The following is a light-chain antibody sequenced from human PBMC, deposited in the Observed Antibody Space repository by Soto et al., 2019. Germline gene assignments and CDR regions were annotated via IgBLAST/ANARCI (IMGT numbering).Light chain of an antibody. CDR1: QSVNNN. J-gene: IGKJ4*01. Sequence: ETLMTQSPATLSVSPGERATLSCRASQSVNNNLAWYQQKLGQAPRVLIYGASTRATGIPARFSGSGSGTEFTLTISSLQSEDFAVYYCQQRSNWPSLTFGGGTKVDIK. CDR2: GAS. V-gene: IGKV3-15*01. CDR3: QQRSNWPSLT.